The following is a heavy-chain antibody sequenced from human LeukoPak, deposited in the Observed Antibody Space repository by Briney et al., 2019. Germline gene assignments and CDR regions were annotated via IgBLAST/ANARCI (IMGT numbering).Heavy chain of an antibody. CDR1: GVSFSGYY. Sequence: NPSETLSLTCAVYGVSFSGYYWSWIRQPPGKGLEWIGEINHSGSTNYNPSLKSRVTISVDTSKNQFSLKLSSVTAADTAVYYCAMTTIVVVPAAIVSGAFDIWGQGTMVTVSS. CDR2: INHSGST. D-gene: IGHD2-2*02. V-gene: IGHV4-34*01. CDR3: AMTTIVVVPAAIVSGAFDI. J-gene: IGHJ3*02.